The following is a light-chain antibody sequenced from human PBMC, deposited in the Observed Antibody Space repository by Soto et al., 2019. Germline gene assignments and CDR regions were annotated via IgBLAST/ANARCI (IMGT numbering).Light chain of an antibody. CDR1: GSNLGRNY. J-gene: IGLJ1*01. Sequence: QSVLTQPPSVSATPGQKVTISCSGSGSNLGRNYVSWYQQLPGTAPKLLIYDNVYRFSGIPDRFSASKSGTSATLGITGLQTGDEGDYYCGSWDNILRAYVFATGTKLTVL. CDR3: GSWDNILRAYV. V-gene: IGLV1-51*01. CDR2: DNV.